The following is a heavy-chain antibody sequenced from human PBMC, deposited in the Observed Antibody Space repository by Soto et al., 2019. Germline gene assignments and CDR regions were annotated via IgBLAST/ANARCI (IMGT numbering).Heavy chain of an antibody. J-gene: IGHJ5*02. CDR3: ARELPPDL. V-gene: IGHV3-53*01. D-gene: IGHD2-15*01. CDR1: VFTVSSKY. Sequence: PVGSLRLSCASSVFTVSSKYMNWVRQSPGKWLEWVSIIWSAGLTYYADSVRGRFTISRDISKNILFLQMNNLRAEDSAIYYCARELPPDLWGQGTLVSVSS. CDR2: IWSAGLT.